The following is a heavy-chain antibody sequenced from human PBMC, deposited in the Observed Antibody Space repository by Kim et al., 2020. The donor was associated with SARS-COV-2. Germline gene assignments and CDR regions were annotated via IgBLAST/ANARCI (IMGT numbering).Heavy chain of an antibody. D-gene: IGHD5-18*01. CDR2: IYYSGST. V-gene: IGHV4-59*01. J-gene: IGHJ6*02. Sequence: SETLSLTCTVSGGSISSYYWSWIRQPPGKGLEWIGYIYYSGSTNYNPSLKSRVTISVDTSKNQFSLKLSSVTAADTAVYYCARGGRYSLIPYYYYGMDVWGQGTTVTVSS. CDR1: GGSISSYY. CDR3: ARGGRYSLIPYYYYGMDV.